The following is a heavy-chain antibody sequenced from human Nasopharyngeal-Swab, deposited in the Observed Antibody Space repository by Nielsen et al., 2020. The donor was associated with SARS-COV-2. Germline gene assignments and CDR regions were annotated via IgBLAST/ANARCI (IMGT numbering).Heavy chain of an antibody. CDR1: GYTFTSYG. J-gene: IGHJ4*02. CDR2: ISAYNGTT. Sequence: ASVKVSCKASGYTFTSYGFSWVRQAPGQGLEWMGWISAYNGTTNYAQQLQGRVTMTTDTSTSTAYMELRSLRSDDTAVYYCARDKGGIAVAGTLDYFDYWGQGTLVTVSS. CDR3: ARDKGGIAVAGTLDYFDY. D-gene: IGHD6-19*01. V-gene: IGHV1-18*01.